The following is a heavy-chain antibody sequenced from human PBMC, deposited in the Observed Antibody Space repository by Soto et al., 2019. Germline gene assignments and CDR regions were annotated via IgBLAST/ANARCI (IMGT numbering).Heavy chain of an antibody. V-gene: IGHV3-30-3*01. CDR1: GFTFSSYA. J-gene: IGHJ4*02. D-gene: IGHD2-2*01. Sequence: PGGSLRLSCAASGFTFSSYAMHWVHQAPGKGLEWVALISYDGNNKYYADSVKGRFTISRDNSKNTLYLQMNSLRTEDTAVYYCGRCTSTSCHLGADYWGQGTLVTVPQ. CDR3: GRCTSTSCHLGADY. CDR2: ISYDGNNK.